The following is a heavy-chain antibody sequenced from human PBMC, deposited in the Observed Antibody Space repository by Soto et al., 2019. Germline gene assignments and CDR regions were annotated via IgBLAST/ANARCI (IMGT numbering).Heavy chain of an antibody. CDR3: STRAYDTNGYYRFDP. J-gene: IGHJ5*01. CDR2: INHSGRV. Sequence: SETLSLTCAGYGGSFIGHSCTCIRHSPLKGLEWIVDINHSGRVNYSPSLKSRVTISLDTSKNQFSLTLSAVTAADTAMYYCSTRAYDTNGYYRFDPWGQGTLVTV. D-gene: IGHD3-22*01. CDR1: GGSFIGHS. V-gene: IGHV4-34*01.